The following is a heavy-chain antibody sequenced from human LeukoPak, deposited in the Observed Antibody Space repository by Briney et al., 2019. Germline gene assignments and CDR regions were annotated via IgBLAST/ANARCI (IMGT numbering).Heavy chain of an antibody. J-gene: IGHJ4*02. CDR2: ISSSGRSI. D-gene: IGHD5-12*01. CDR1: GFTFNIYE. Sequence: PGGSLRLSCAASGFTFNIYEMNWVRQAPGKGPEGISYISSSGRSIYYADSVKGRFTISRDNAKNSVYLQMNSLGVEDTAIYYCAKEDIAGNGFPFDSWGQGTMVTVSS. V-gene: IGHV3-48*03. CDR3: AKEDIAGNGFPFDS.